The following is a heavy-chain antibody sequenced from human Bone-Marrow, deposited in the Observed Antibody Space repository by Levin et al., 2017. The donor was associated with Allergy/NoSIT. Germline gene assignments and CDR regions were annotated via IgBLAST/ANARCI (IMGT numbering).Heavy chain of an antibody. V-gene: IGHV1-24*01. CDR2: IDPEDAEI. J-gene: IGHJ6*02. CDR1: GYTLSEVA. D-gene: IGHD3-9*01. Sequence: ASVKVSCKISGYTLSEVAMHWVRKAPGKGLEWMGGIDPEDAEIINAQKFQGRVTMTEDTSTDTAYMELSSLNSEDTAVYFCAKLLTGFYYGMNVWGPGTTVTVSS. CDR3: AKLLTGFYYGMNV.